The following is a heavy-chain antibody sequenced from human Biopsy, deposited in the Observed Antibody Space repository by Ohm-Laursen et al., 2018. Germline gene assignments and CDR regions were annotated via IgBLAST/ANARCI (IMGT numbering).Heavy chain of an antibody. Sequence: SLRLSCAASGFTFNNYGMQWVRQAPGKGLEWVAHIDVSDYNTYYADSVRGRFTISRDNSKQMVHLEINSLTADDTAVYYCVKQWGGYNFDSWGQGTLVTVSS. CDR1: GFTFNNYG. D-gene: IGHD5-12*01. J-gene: IGHJ5*01. CDR2: IDVSDYNT. CDR3: VKQWGGYNFDS. V-gene: IGHV3-23*01.